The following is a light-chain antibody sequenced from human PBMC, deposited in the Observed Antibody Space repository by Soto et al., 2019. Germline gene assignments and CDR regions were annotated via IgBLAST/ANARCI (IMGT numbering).Light chain of an antibody. CDR3: QQRSTGPPLT. J-gene: IGKJ4*01. CDR2: DAS. CDR1: QSVDNY. Sequence: EIVLTQSPDTLSLSPGERATLACRASQSVDNYLAWYQQRPGQAPRLLIYDASNRASGIPARFSGSGSGTDFTRTISSLEPEDVAVYYCQQRSTGPPLTFGGGTKVEIK. V-gene: IGKV3-11*01.